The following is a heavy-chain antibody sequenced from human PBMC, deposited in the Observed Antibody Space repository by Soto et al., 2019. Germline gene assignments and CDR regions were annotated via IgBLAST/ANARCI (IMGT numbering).Heavy chain of an antibody. CDR3: AKDIFGVVIANAYYYYGMDV. Sequence: SLRLSCAASGFTFSSYGMHWVRQAPGKGLEWVAVISYDGSNKYYADSVKGRFTISRDNSKNTLYLQMNSLRAEDTAVYYCAKDIFGVVIANAYYYYGMDVWGQGTTVTVSS. J-gene: IGHJ6*02. CDR2: ISYDGSNK. D-gene: IGHD3-3*02. CDR1: GFTFSSYG. V-gene: IGHV3-30*18.